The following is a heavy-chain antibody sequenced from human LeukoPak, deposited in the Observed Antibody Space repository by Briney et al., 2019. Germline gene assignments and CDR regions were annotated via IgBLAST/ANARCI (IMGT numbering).Heavy chain of an antibody. CDR3: ARQREYCSGVSCYSDVFDI. CDR1: GGSISNYY. Sequence: SETLSLTCTVSGGSISNYYWGWIRQPPGKGLECMGYIYYSGSTNYNPSLKSRVTISVDTSKNQFSLRLSSVTAADTAVYYCARQREYCSGVSCYSDVFDIWGQGTMVTVSS. CDR2: IYYSGST. V-gene: IGHV4-59*08. D-gene: IGHD2-15*01. J-gene: IGHJ3*02.